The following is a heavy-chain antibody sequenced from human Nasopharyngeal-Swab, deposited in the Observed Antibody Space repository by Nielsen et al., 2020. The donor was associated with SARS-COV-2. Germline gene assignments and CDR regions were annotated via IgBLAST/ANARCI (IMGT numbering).Heavy chain of an antibody. CDR3: AKVGGSGSFDY. Sequence: GESLKISCAASGFTFSSYGMHWVRQAPGKGLEWVAVIPYDGSNKYYADSVKGRFTISRDNSKNTLYLQMNSLRAEDTAVYYCAKVGGSGSFDYWGQGTLVTVSS. CDR1: GFTFSSYG. J-gene: IGHJ4*02. D-gene: IGHD3-10*01. CDR2: IPYDGSNK. V-gene: IGHV3-30*18.